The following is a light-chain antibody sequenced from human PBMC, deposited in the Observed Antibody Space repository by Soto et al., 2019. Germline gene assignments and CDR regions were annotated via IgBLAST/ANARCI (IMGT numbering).Light chain of an antibody. CDR3: QQYNSYST. CDR2: DAS. Sequence: DIQMTQPPSTLSASVGDRVTITCRASQSISTRLAWYQQKPGKAPKLLIYDASSLESGVPSRFSGSASGTEFTLTISSLQPDDFATYYCQQYNSYSTFGQGTKVDI. J-gene: IGKJ1*01. CDR1: QSISTR. V-gene: IGKV1-5*01.